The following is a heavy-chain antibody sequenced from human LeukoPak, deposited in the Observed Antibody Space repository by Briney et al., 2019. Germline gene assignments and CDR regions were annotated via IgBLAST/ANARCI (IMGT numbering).Heavy chain of an antibody. J-gene: IGHJ4*02. Sequence: PGRSLRLSCAASGFTFSSYAMHWVRQAPGKGLEWVAVISYDGNNKYYGDSVKGRFTISRDNSKNTLYLQMNSLRAEDTALYYCATLPTWGQGTLVTVSS. D-gene: IGHD4-17*01. CDR1: GFTFSSYA. V-gene: IGHV3-30-3*01. CDR3: ATLPT. CDR2: ISYDGNNK.